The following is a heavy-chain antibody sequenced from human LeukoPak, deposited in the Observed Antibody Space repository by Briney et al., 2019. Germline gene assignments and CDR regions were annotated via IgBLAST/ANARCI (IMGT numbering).Heavy chain of an antibody. Sequence: SVKVSCKASGFTFTSSAVQWVRQARGQRLEWIGWIVVGSGNTNYAQKFQEGVTITRDMSTSTAYMELSSLRSEDTAVYYCAAPSPSGYDFDYWGQGTLVTVSS. CDR1: GFTFTSSA. D-gene: IGHD5-12*01. V-gene: IGHV1-58*01. CDR3: AAPSPSGYDFDY. J-gene: IGHJ4*02. CDR2: IVVGSGNT.